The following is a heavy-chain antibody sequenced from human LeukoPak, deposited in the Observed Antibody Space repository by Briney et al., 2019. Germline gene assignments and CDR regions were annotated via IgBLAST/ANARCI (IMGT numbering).Heavy chain of an antibody. Sequence: GGSLRLSCAASGFTFSSYEMNWVRQAPGKGLEWVSYISSSGSTIYYADSVKGRFTISRDNAKNSLYLQMNSLRAEDTAVYYRARELGIAAPLGYWGQGTLVTVSS. CDR1: GFTFSSYE. D-gene: IGHD6-13*01. CDR2: ISSSGSTI. V-gene: IGHV3-48*03. CDR3: ARELGIAAPLGY. J-gene: IGHJ4*02.